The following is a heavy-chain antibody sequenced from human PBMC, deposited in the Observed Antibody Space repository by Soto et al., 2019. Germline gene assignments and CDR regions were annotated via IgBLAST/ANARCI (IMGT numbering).Heavy chain of an antibody. D-gene: IGHD3-22*01. CDR1: GGTFSRHA. CDR2: IIPIFVTA. Sequence: QVQLVQSGAEVRKPGSSVKVSCKASGGTFSRHAISWVRQAPGQGLEWMGGIIPIFVTANHAQKFQGRVTIITDESTSTVYMELNSLRSEDTAMYYCARGWGYDSNDYYYAYWGQGTLVIVSS. V-gene: IGHV1-69*01. CDR3: ARGWGYDSNDYYYAY. J-gene: IGHJ4*02.